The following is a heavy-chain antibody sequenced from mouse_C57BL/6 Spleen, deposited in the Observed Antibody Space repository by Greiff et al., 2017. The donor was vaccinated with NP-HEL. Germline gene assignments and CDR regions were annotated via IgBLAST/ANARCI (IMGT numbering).Heavy chain of an antibody. CDR1: GYTFTDYN. CDR3: ARRWLHHFDY. D-gene: IGHD2-2*01. Sequence: EVQLQQSGPELVKPGASVKIPCKASGYTFTDYNMDWVKQSHGKSLEWIGDINPNNGGTIYNQKFKGKATLTVDKSSSTAYMELRSLTSEDTAVYYCARRWLHHFDYWGQGTTLTVSS. V-gene: IGHV1-18*01. CDR2: INPNNGGT. J-gene: IGHJ2*01.